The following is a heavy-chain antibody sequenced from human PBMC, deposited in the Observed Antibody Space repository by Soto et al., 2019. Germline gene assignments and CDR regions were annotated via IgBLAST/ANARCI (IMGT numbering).Heavy chain of an antibody. J-gene: IGHJ4*02. CDR3: ARGRVVPAATHFDY. V-gene: IGHV1-18*01. D-gene: IGHD2-2*01. Sequence: ASVKVSCKASGDTFTSYCISWVRQAPGQGLEWTGWISAYNGNTNYAQKLQGRVTMTTDTSTSTAYMELRSLRSDDTAVYYCARGRVVPAATHFDYWGQGTLVTVSS. CDR1: GDTFTSYC. CDR2: ISAYNGNT.